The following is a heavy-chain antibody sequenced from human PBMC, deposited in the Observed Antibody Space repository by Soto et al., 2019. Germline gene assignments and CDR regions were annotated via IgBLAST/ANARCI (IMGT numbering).Heavy chain of an antibody. V-gene: IGHV3-43D*04. Sequence: VGSLILSCAASGFPFDDYAMHWVRQAPGKGLEWVSFISWDGGSTYCPDFVKGRFTISRDNIKNSLYLQMTSLRAEDTALYYCAKDRRPAYSSSWYSYYYYGMDVWGQGTTVTVSS. CDR3: AKDRRPAYSSSWYSYYYYGMDV. J-gene: IGHJ6*02. D-gene: IGHD6-13*01. CDR1: GFPFDDYA. CDR2: ISWDGGST.